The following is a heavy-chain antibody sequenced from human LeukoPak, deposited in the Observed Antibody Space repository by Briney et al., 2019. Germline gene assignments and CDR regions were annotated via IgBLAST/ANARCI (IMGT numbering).Heavy chain of an antibody. CDR1: GFTFSSYA. D-gene: IGHD1-26*01. V-gene: IGHV3-23*01. CDR3: ARPLFKWELAY. J-gene: IGHJ4*02. CDR2: ISGSGGST. Sequence: GGSLRLSCAASGFTFSSYAMSWVRQAPGKGLEWVSAISGSGGSTYYADSVKGRFTISRDNSKNTLYLQMNSLRAEDTAVYYCARPLFKWELAYWGQGTLVTVSS.